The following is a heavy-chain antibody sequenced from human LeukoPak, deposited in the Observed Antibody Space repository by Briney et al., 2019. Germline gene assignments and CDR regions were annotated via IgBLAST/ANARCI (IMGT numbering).Heavy chain of an antibody. Sequence: GGSLRLSCTASGFTFSNHWMSWVRQAPGKGLEWVANIKQDGSEKYYVDSVKGRFTISRDNAKNSLYLQMNSLRAEDTAVYYCAKFPRGSSWYPLSYWGQGTLVTVSS. CDR2: IKQDGSEK. CDR3: AKFPRGSSWYPLSY. V-gene: IGHV3-7*03. J-gene: IGHJ4*02. D-gene: IGHD6-13*01. CDR1: GFTFSNHW.